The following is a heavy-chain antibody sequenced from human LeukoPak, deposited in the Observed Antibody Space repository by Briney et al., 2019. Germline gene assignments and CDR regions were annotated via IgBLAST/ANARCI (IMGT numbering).Heavy chain of an antibody. CDR1: GYTFTGYY. CDR3: ARDTRSIAARPTKLGSYYYYGMDV. Sequence: ASVKVSCKASGYTFTGYYMHWVRQAPGQGLEWMGWINPNSGGTNYAQKFQGRVTMTRDTSISTAYMELSRLRSDDTAVYYCARDTRSIAARPTKLGSYYYYGMDVWGQGTTVTVSS. J-gene: IGHJ6*02. D-gene: IGHD6-6*01. CDR2: INPNSGGT. V-gene: IGHV1-2*02.